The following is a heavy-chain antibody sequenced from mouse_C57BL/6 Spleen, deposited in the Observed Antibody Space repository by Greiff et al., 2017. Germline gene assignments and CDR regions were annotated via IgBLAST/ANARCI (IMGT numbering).Heavy chain of an antibody. CDR1: GFTFSSYA. D-gene: IGHD2-4*01. CDR2: ISDGGSYT. CDR3: ARGGDYEDWFAY. Sequence: EVMLVESGGGLVKPGGSLKLSCAASGFTFSSYAMSWVRQTPEKRLEWVATISDGGSYTYYPDNVKGRFTISRDNAKNNLYLQMSHLKAEDTAMYYCARGGDYEDWFAYWGQGTLVTVSA. J-gene: IGHJ3*01. V-gene: IGHV5-4*03.